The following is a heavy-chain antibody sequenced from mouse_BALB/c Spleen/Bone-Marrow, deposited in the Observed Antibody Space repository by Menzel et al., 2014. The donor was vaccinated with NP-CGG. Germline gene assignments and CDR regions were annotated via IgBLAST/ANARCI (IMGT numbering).Heavy chain of an antibody. CDR3: ASYYYGSSLFAY. CDR2: IDPANGNT. Sequence: EVKLQESGAELVKPGASVKLSCTTSGFNIKDTYMHWVKQRPEQGLEWIGRIDPANGNTKYDPKFQGKATITADTSSNTAYLQLSSLTSEDTAVYYCASYYYGSSLFAYWRQGTLVTVSA. J-gene: IGHJ3*01. D-gene: IGHD1-1*01. V-gene: IGHV14-3*02. CDR1: GFNIKDTY.